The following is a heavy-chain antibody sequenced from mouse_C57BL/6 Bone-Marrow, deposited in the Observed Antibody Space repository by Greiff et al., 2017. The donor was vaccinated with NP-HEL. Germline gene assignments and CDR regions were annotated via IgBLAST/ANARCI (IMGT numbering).Heavy chain of an antibody. CDR3: ARQRRNYDYDFYYAMDY. J-gene: IGHJ4*01. CDR1: GFTFSSYG. D-gene: IGHD2-4*01. Sequence: EVQLKESGGDLVKPGGSLKLSCAASGFTFSSYGMSWVRQTPDKRLEWVATISSGGSYTYYPDSVKGRFTISRDNAKNTLDLQMSSLKSEDTAMYYCARQRRNYDYDFYYAMDYWGQGTSVTVSS. CDR2: ISSGGSYT. V-gene: IGHV5-6*01.